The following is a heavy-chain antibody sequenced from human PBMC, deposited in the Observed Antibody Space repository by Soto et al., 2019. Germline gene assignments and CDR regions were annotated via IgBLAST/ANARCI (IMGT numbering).Heavy chain of an antibody. CDR1: WFSLSTSGVG. CDR2: IYWNDDK. CDR3: AHAAGGSYRYTNPTFFDY. Sequence: QITLKESGPTLVNPTQTLTLTCTFSWFSLSTSGVGVGWIRQPPGKALEWLALIYWNDDKRYSPSLKSRLTITKDTSKNQVVLTMTNMDPVDTATYYCAHAAGGSYRYTNPTFFDYWGQGTLVTVSS. J-gene: IGHJ4*02. V-gene: IGHV2-5*01. D-gene: IGHD3-16*02.